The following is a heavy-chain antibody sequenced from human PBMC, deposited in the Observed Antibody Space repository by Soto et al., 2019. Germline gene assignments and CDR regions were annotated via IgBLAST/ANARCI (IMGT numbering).Heavy chain of an antibody. V-gene: IGHV3-30*03. CDR1: GFTFSDYA. CDR3: AEGRRQWLVTSDFNY. Sequence: VQLVESGGGVVQPGRSLRLSCAASGFTFSDYAMHWVRQAPGKGLEWVAVVSHDGRNTHYADSVKGRFTISRDSSQNTVSVEMTSLRAEGTAVYYGAEGRRQWLVTSDFNYWGQGAPVTVSS. D-gene: IGHD6-19*01. CDR2: VSHDGRNT. J-gene: IGHJ4*02.